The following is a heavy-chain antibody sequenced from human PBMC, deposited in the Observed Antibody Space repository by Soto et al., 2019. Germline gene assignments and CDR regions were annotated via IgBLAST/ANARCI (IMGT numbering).Heavy chain of an antibody. J-gene: IGHJ4*02. CDR2: IYYSGST. D-gene: IGHD3-16*01. CDR3: ARVRRVVLHYSFDY. CDR1: DDSIRSGNYY. V-gene: IGHV4-30-4*01. Sequence: PSETLSLTCSVSDDSIRSGNYYWSWIRHPPGKALEWIGDIYYSGSTHYNPSLQSRVTMSIDTSRAQFSLNLTSLTAADTAVYFCARVRRVVLHYSFDYWGQGALVTVSS.